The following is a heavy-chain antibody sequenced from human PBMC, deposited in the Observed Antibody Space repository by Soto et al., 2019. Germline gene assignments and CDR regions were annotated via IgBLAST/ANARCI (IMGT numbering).Heavy chain of an antibody. CDR2: IYHSGSA. J-gene: IGHJ3*02. CDR3: ARVPVGVVSADDAFDI. Sequence: QVQLQESGPGLVKPSGTLSLTCAVSGGSVSSSNWWSWVRQSPGKGLEWMGEIYHSGSAHYNPSLKRRATITRGKSKNQFSLRMTSVPAADTSVYYCARVPVGVVSADDAFDIWGPGTRVIVSS. V-gene: IGHV4-4*02. D-gene: IGHD2-21*02. CDR1: GGSVSSSNW.